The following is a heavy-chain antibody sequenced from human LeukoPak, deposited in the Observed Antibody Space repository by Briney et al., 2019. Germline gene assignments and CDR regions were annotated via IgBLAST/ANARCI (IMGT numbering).Heavy chain of an antibody. V-gene: IGHV3-74*01. CDR3: ARGGVAGTFYYYYYMDV. Sequence: QPGGSLRLSCAASGFTFSSYWMHWVRQAPGKGLVWVSRINSDGSSTSYADSVKGRFTISRDNAKNTLYLQMNSLRAEDTAVYYCARGGVAGTFYYYYYMDVWGKGTTVTVSS. CDR2: INSDGSST. J-gene: IGHJ6*03. D-gene: IGHD6-19*01. CDR1: GFTFSSYW.